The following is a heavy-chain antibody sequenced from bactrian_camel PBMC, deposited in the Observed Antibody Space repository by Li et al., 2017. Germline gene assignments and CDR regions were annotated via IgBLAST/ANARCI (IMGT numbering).Heavy chain of an antibody. D-gene: IGHD7*01. CDR3: AAASCPRGVVVAAADQYEH. V-gene: IGHV3S1*01. CDR2: IATGSGNT. CDR1: GKSASTASNYC. Sequence: HVQLVESGGGSVQAGGSLRLSCTISGKSASTASNYCMAWFRQAPGKEREGVARIATGSGNTYYADSVKGRFTISQDNAKNTVYQQMNNLQPDDTGVYSCAAASCPRGVVVAAADQYEHWGQGTQVTVS. J-gene: IGHJ4*01.